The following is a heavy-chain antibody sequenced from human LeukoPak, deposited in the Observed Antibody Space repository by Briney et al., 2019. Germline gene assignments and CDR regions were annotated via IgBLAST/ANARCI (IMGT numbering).Heavy chain of an antibody. CDR2: IRYDGSNK. V-gene: IGHV3-30*02. D-gene: IGHD1-1*01. J-gene: IGHJ6*03. Sequence: GGSLRLSCAASGFTFSSYGMHWVRQAPGKGLEWVAFIRYDGSNKYYADSVKGRFTISRDNSKNTLYLQMNSLRAEDTAVYYCAKDDDLSPYYYYMDVWGKGTTVTVSS. CDR3: AKDDDLSPYYYYMDV. CDR1: GFTFSSYG.